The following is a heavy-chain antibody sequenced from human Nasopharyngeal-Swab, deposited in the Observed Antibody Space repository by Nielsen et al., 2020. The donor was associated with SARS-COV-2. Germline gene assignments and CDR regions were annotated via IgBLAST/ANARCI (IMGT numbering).Heavy chain of an antibody. Sequence: GSLRLSCTVSGGSVSSGSYYWSWIRQPPGKGLEWIGYIYYSGSTNYNPSLKSRVTISVDTSKNQFSLKLSSVTAADTAVYYCARYSESYYRGYMDVWGKGTTVTVSS. CDR2: IYYSGST. V-gene: IGHV4-61*01. CDR1: GGSVSSGSYY. J-gene: IGHJ6*03. CDR3: ARYSESYYRGYMDV. D-gene: IGHD1-26*01.